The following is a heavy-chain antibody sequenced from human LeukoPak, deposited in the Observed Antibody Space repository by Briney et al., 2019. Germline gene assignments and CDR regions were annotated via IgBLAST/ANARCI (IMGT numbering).Heavy chain of an antibody. CDR2: MNPNSGDT. D-gene: IGHD3-22*01. J-gene: IGHJ4*02. CDR1: GYTFTSCD. CDR3: ATGGDYYSDTSGPRV. V-gene: IGHV1-8*01. Sequence: ASVKVSCKASGYTFTSCDINWVRQATGQGLEWMGWMNPNSGDTGYAQKFQGRVTMTRSTSISTAYMELSSLTSDDTAVYYCATGGDYYSDTSGPRVWGQGTLVTVSS.